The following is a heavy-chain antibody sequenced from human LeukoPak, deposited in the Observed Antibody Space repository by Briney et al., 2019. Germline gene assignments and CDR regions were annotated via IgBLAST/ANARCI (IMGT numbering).Heavy chain of an antibody. CDR3: ASLRDGYTLGRAFDI. J-gene: IGHJ3*02. CDR2: ISSSSSYI. CDR1: GFTFSSYS. V-gene: IGHV3-21*01. D-gene: IGHD5-24*01. Sequence: GGALTLSCAASGFTFSSYSMNWVHQPRGKGGEWVSSISSSSSYIYHADSVEGRFTISRDNAKNSLYLQMNSLRAEDTAVYYCASLRDGYTLGRAFDIWGQGTMVTVSS.